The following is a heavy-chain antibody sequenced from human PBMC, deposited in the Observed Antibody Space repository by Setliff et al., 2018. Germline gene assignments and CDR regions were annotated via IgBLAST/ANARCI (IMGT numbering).Heavy chain of an antibody. V-gene: IGHV1-3*01. CDR1: GYTFTNYA. J-gene: IGHJ3*02. CDR3: ARAPYCSGGSCYSAVANDAFDI. D-gene: IGHD2-15*01. CDR2: INAGNGNT. Sequence: ASVKVSCKASGYTFTNYAIHWVRQAPGQRLEWMGWINAGNGNTKYSQKFQGRVTMATDTSASIAYMELRSLRSDDTAVYYCARAPYCSGGSCYSAVANDAFDIWGQGTMVTVSS.